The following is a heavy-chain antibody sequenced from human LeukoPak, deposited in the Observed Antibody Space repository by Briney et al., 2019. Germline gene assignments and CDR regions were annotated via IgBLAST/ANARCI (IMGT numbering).Heavy chain of an antibody. J-gene: IGHJ4*02. D-gene: IGHD5-18*01. CDR3: AKDLGWQLWLPGYFDY. CDR2: IRYDGSNT. V-gene: IGHV3-30*02. CDR1: GFTFSTYG. Sequence: GGSLRLSCAASGFTFSTYGMHWVRQAPGKGLEWVAFIRYDGSNTYYADSVKGRFTISRDNSKNTLYLQMNSLGAEAPALYYCAKDLGWQLWLPGYFDYWGQGTLVTSPQ.